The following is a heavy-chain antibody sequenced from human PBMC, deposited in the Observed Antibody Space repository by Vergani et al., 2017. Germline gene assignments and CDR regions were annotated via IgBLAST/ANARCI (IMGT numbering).Heavy chain of an antibody. Sequence: EVQLVESGGGLVQPGGSLRLSCAASGFTFSDHYMDWVRQAPGKGLEWVGRTRNKANSYTTEYAASVKGRFTISRDDSTNMLYLHMNSLKTEDTAVYYCTTLSPNWAHWWGQGTLVNVSS. D-gene: IGHD7-27*01. CDR2: TRNKANSYTT. V-gene: IGHV3-72*01. J-gene: IGHJ4*02. CDR1: GFTFSDHY. CDR3: TTLSPNWAHW.